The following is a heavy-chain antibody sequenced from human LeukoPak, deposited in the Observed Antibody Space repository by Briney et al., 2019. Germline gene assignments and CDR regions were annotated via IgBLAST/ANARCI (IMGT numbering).Heavy chain of an antibody. Sequence: PSETLSLTCTVSVGSISSYYWSWIRQPAGKGLEWIGRIYTSGSTNYNPSLKSRVTMSVDTSKNQFSLKLGSVTAADTAVYYCARSAAGADWYFDLWGRGTLVTVSS. V-gene: IGHV4-4*07. D-gene: IGHD6-13*01. CDR1: VGSISSYY. CDR3: ARSAAGADWYFDL. J-gene: IGHJ2*01. CDR2: IYTSGST.